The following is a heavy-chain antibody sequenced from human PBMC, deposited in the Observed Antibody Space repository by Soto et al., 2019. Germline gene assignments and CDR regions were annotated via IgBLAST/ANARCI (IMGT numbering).Heavy chain of an antibody. Sequence: GGSLRLSCAAPGFTFSIYALHWVRQAPGKGLEWVAVMSPNGNNQYYADSVKGRFTISRDTSKSTLYLQMTSLRPDDTAVYYCAKADSSGYYYGEGAFDIWGQGTMVTVSS. CDR1: GFTFSIYA. CDR2: MSPNGNNQ. J-gene: IGHJ3*02. V-gene: IGHV3-30-3*01. CDR3: AKADSSGYYYGEGAFDI. D-gene: IGHD3-22*01.